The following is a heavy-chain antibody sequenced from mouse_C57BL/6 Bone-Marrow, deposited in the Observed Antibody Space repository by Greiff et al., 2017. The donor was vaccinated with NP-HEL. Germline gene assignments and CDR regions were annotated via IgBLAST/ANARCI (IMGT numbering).Heavy chain of an antibody. Sequence: SGPVLVKPGASVKMSCKASGYTFTDYYMNWVKQSHGKSLEWIGVINPYNGGTSYNQKFKGKATLTVDKSSSTAYMELNSLTSEDSAVYYCARRFYYGSSDWYFDVWGTGTTVTVSS. CDR3: ARRFYYGSSDWYFDV. CDR2: INPYNGGT. D-gene: IGHD1-1*01. J-gene: IGHJ1*03. CDR1: GYTFTDYY. V-gene: IGHV1-19*01.